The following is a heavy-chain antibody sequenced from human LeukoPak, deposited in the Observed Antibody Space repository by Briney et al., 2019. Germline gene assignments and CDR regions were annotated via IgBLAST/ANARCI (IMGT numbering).Heavy chain of an antibody. CDR2: IYHSGST. D-gene: IGHD6-19*01. Sequence: SETLSLTCAVSGGSISSSNWWSWVRQPPGKGLEWIGEIYHSGSTNYNPSLKSRVTISVDKSKNQFSLKLSSVTAADTAVYYCASHNIAVSGGYFDYWGQGTLVTVSS. V-gene: IGHV4-4*02. J-gene: IGHJ4*02. CDR3: ASHNIAVSGGYFDY. CDR1: GGSISSSNW.